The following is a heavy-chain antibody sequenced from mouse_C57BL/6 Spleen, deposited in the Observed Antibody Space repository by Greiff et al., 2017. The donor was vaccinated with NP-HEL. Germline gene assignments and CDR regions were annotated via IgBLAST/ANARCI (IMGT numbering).Heavy chain of an antibody. CDR3: ARVGYPHAMDY. V-gene: IGHV1-52*01. J-gene: IGHJ4*01. CDR2: IDPSDSET. Sequence: QVQLQQPGAELVRPGSSVKLSCKASGYTFTSYWMHWVKQRPIQGLEWIGNIDPSDSETHCNQKFKDKATLTVDKSSSTAYMQLSSLTSEDSAVYYCARVGYPHAMDYWGQGTSVTVSS. CDR1: GYTFTSYW.